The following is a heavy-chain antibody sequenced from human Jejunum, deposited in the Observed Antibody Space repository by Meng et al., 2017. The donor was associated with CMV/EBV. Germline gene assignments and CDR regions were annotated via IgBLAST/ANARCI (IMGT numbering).Heavy chain of an antibody. CDR2: INGDYAYP. V-gene: IGHV1-18*01. CDR3: ARDLFVQSLGMDY. Sequence: ASGYTFSDCGIGGVRQAPGQGLEWMGRINGDYAYPNDAQKFQGRVTMTTDTSTSTAYMELRSLREDDTAVYYCARDLFVQSLGMDYWGQGTLVTVSS. D-gene: IGHD3-3*01. CDR1: GYTFSDCG. J-gene: IGHJ4*02.